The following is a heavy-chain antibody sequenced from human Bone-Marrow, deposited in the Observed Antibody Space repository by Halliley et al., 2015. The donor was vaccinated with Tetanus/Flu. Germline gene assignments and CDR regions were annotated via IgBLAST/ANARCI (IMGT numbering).Heavy chain of an antibody. CDR2: IYHGGAT. Sequence: TLSLTCAVSGGSITTSNWWSWVRQPPGKGLEGIGEIYHGGATNYDPALENRVTISVDKSNNQYSLRLTSLTAADTAVYFCAGHLVTRGTRGFDSWGQGALVTVSS. J-gene: IGHJ4*02. D-gene: IGHD3-10*01. V-gene: IGHV4-4*01. CDR1: GGSITTSNW. CDR3: AGHLVTRGTRGFDS.